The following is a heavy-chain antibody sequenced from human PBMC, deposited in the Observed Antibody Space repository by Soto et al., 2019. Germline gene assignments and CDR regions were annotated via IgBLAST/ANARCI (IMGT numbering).Heavy chain of an antibody. CDR2: IIPIFGTA. D-gene: IGHD3-16*02. CDR1: GGTFSSYA. CDR3: ARAVIGRLASSYYFDY. Sequence: SVKVSCKASGGTFSSYAISWVRQAPGQGLEWKGGIIPIFGTANYAQKIQGRDKINADESTSTAYMELSNLKSEDKAVYYCARAVIGRLASSYYFDYWGQGTLVTVSS. J-gene: IGHJ4*02. V-gene: IGHV1-69*13.